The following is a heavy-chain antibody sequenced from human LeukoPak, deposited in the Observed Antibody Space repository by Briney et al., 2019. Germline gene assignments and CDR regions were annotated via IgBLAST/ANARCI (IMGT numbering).Heavy chain of an antibody. CDR3: ARGPRYYDFWSGYHGGTDV. Sequence: APVKVSCKASGYTFTSYDIDWVRQATGQGLEWMGWMHPNSGNTGYAQKFQGRVTMTRNTSISTAYMELSSLRSEDTAVYYCARGPRYYDFWSGYHGGTDVWGQGTTVTVSS. V-gene: IGHV1-8*01. CDR1: GYTFTSYD. D-gene: IGHD3-3*01. CDR2: MHPNSGNT. J-gene: IGHJ6*02.